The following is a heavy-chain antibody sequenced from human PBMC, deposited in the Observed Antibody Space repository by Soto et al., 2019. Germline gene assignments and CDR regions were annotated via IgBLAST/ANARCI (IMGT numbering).Heavy chain of an antibody. CDR2: INPRSGGT. CDR1: GYTFTDYF. D-gene: IGHD1-1*01. J-gene: IGHJ6*02. Sequence: ASVKVSCKASGYTFTDYFIHWVRQAPGQGLEWMGRINPRSGGTHNVQTFQGRVTMTRDTSSSTASMELGGLKSDDTAVYYCARELERLKSFYYYYGMDVWGQGTTVTVSS. CDR3: ARELERLKSFYYYYGMDV. V-gene: IGHV1-2*02.